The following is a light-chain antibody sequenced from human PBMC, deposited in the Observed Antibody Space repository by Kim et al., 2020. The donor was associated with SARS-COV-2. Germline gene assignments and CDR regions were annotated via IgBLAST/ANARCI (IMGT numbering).Light chain of an antibody. CDR1: TSNIGTKT. CDR2: GDN. CDR3: ASWDDSLNGVV. V-gene: IGLV1-44*01. J-gene: IGLJ2*01. Sequence: QRVTISCSGSTSNIGTKTIKWYQQLPGTAPRLLIFGDNQRPSGVPDRFSGSKSGTSASLAINGLQSEDEADYYCASWDDSLNGVVFGGGTKVTVL.